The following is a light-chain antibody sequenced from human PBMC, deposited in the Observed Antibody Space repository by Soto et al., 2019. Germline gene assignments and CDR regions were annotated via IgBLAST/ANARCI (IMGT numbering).Light chain of an antibody. Sequence: QSALIQPPSVSGSPGQSVTISCTGTSSDVGDYNYVSWYQHHPGKAPKLIIYEVRNRPSGVSNRFSGAKSGNTASLTISGLQAEDEADYYCSSYRTGSAFYVFGSGTKLTVL. CDR2: EVR. CDR3: SSYRTGSAFYV. V-gene: IGLV2-14*01. CDR1: SSDVGDYNY. J-gene: IGLJ1*01.